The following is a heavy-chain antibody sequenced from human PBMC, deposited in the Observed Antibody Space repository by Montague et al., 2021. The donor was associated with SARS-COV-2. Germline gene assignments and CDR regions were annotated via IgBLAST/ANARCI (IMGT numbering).Heavy chain of an antibody. CDR1: GGSISSSSYY. J-gene: IGHJ6*02. V-gene: IGHV4-39*07. D-gene: IGHD6-13*01. Sequence: SETLSLTCTVSGGSISSSSYYWGWIRQPPGKGLEWIGSIYYSGSTCYNPSLKSRVTISVDTSKNQFSLKLSSVTAADTAVYYCARDQWQQLAPGVYYYYGMDVWGQGTTVTVSS. CDR3: ARDQWQQLAPGVYYYYGMDV. CDR2: IYYSGST.